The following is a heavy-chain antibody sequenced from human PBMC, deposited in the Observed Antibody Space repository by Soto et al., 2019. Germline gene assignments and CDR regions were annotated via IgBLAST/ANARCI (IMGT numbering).Heavy chain of an antibody. CDR1: GYTFNIYG. CDR3: ARDGVRSKLAFKKDWFDP. Sequence: QVQLVQSGAEVKKAGASVKVSCKASGYTFNIYGITWVRQAPGQGLEWIGWISGNNDNSKYAQKFQGRVTMTTDTSTSTAYMELRSLRSDDTAVYFCARDGVRSKLAFKKDWFDPWGQGTLVTVSS. J-gene: IGHJ5*02. V-gene: IGHV1-18*01. CDR2: ISGNNDNS. D-gene: IGHD2-8*01.